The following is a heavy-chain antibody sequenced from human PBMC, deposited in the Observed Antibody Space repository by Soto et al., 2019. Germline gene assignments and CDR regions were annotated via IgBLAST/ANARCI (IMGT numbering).Heavy chain of an antibody. J-gene: IGHJ4*02. CDR3: ARDRRGSYRGFRDYFDY. CDR2: IIPIFGTA. CDR1: GGTFSSYA. Sequence: QVQLVQSGAEVKKPGSSVKVSCKASGGTFSSYAISWVRQAPGQGLEWMGGIIPIFGTANYAQKFQGRVTITADEATSTAYMELSSLRSEYTAVYYCARDRRGSYRGFRDYFDYWGQGTLVTVSS. V-gene: IGHV1-69*12. D-gene: IGHD3-10*01.